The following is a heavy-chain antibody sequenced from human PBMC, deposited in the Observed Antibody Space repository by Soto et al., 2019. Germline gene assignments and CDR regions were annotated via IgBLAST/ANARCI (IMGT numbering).Heavy chain of an antibody. CDR1: GAPITINY. CDR3: ARDAGGPYDH. J-gene: IGHJ4*01. CDR2: IYYSGST. Sequence: KSSETLSLTCTVSGAPITINYWSWIRQAPGKGLEWIGYIYYSGSTTYNPSLKSRVTMSADTSKDQFSLKLNSVTAADTAVYYCARDAGGPYDHWGPGXLVTVYS. V-gene: IGHV4-59*01. D-gene: IGHD2-15*01.